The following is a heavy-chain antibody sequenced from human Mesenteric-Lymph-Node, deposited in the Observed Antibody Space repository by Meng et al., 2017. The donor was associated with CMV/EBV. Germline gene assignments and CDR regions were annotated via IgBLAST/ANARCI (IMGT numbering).Heavy chain of an antibody. V-gene: IGHV3-11*04. Sequence: GESLKISCAASGFTFSDYYMNWIRQAPGKGLEWVSYITRSGSTIYNADSVKGRFTISRDNAKNSLYLQMNSLRAEDTAVYYCARDHYYDSSGYRWGQGTLVTVSS. D-gene: IGHD3-22*01. CDR1: GFTFSDYY. CDR2: ITRSGSTI. J-gene: IGHJ4*02. CDR3: ARDHYYDSSGYR.